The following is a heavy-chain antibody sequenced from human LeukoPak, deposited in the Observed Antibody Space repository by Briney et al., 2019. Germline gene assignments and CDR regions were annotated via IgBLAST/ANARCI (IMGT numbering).Heavy chain of an antibody. D-gene: IGHD2-2*01. CDR1: GGSISSYY. Sequence: SETLSLTCSVSGGSISSYYWSWIRQPPGKGLEYIGYIYYSGSTNYNPSLKSRVTISVDTSKDQFSLNLTTVTAADTAVYYCARLKCISTTCPSRYVMDVWGQGTTVTVSS. CDR3: ARLKCISTTCPSRYVMDV. V-gene: IGHV4-59*01. J-gene: IGHJ6*02. CDR2: IYYSGST.